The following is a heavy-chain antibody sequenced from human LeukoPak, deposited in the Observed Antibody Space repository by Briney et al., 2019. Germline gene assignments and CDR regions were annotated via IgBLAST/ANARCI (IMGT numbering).Heavy chain of an antibody. J-gene: IGHJ4*02. D-gene: IGHD6-19*01. Sequence: GGSLRLSCAASGFTFSSYSMHWVRQAPGKGLEWVAVISYDGSNKYYAGSVKGRFTISRDNSKNTLYLQMNSLRAEDTAVYNCARDSGWHSDHWGQGTLVTVSS. CDR1: GFTFSSYS. CDR2: ISYDGSNK. V-gene: IGHV3-30-3*01. CDR3: ARDSGWHSDH.